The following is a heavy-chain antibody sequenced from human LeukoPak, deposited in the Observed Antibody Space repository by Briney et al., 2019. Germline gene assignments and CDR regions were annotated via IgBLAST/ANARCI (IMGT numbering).Heavy chain of an antibody. J-gene: IGHJ4*02. CDR3: AKDHPSGYYFDY. V-gene: IGHV3-23*01. CDR1: GFTFSNYD. CDR2: ISGSGGST. Sequence: GGSLRLSCAASGFTFSNYDMSWVRQAPGKGLEWVSAISGSGGSTFNADSVKGRFTISRDNSKNTLFLQMNSLRAEDTAIYYCAKDHPSGYYFDYWGQGTLVTVSS. D-gene: IGHD1-14*01.